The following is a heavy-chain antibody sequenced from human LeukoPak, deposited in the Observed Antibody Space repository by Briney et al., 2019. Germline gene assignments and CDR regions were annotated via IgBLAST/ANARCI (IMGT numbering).Heavy chain of an antibody. Sequence: ASVKVSCKASGYTFTTYYVHWVRQAPGQGLEWMGIINPSGGSTTYAQKFQGRVTITRNTSISTAYMELSSLRSEDTAVYYCARGYYDILTGYYTDAFDIWGQGTMVTVSS. CDR3: ARGYYDILTGYYTDAFDI. V-gene: IGHV1-46*01. J-gene: IGHJ3*02. CDR1: GYTFTTYY. CDR2: INPSGGST. D-gene: IGHD3-9*01.